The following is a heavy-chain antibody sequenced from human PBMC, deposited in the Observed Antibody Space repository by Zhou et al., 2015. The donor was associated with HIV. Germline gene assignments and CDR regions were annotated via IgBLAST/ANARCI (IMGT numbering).Heavy chain of an antibody. V-gene: IGHV3-11*01. J-gene: IGHJ4*02. CDR3: AKDSYYYASDL. Sequence: QVQLVESGGGLVKPGGSLRLSCAASGFTFSAYYVTWHRQAPGKGLEWISYISESGTTVHYADSVKGRFTVSRDNAKNSLYLQMNFLRAEDTAVYYCAKDSYYYASDLWGQGTLVIVSS. D-gene: IGHD3-10*01. CDR1: GFTFSAYY. CDR2: ISESGTTV.